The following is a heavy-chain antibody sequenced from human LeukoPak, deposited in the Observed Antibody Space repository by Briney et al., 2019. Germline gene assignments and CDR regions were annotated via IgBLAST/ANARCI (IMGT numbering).Heavy chain of an antibody. CDR3: ARQAATAYDYFDF. Sequence: GESLKISCKGLGYTFDTYWIGWVRQMPGKGLEWMGIIYPGDSDTRYSPSFQGQVIISADKSISTAYLQWNSLQASDTAMYYCARQAATAYDYFDFWGQGTLVTVSS. CDR1: GYTFDTYW. J-gene: IGHJ4*01. D-gene: IGHD1-1*01. CDR2: IYPGDSDT. V-gene: IGHV5-51*01.